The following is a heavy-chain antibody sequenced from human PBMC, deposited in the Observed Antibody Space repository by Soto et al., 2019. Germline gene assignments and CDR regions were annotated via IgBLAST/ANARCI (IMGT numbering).Heavy chain of an antibody. D-gene: IGHD6-19*01. V-gene: IGHV4-59*01. CDR1: GGSISSYY. Sequence: SETLSLTCTVSGGSISSYYGRWIRKPPGKGLEWIGYIYYSGSTNYNPSLKSRVTISVDTSKNQFSLKLSSVTAADTAVYYCARGAEAVAGPSDFDYWGQGTLVTVSS. J-gene: IGHJ4*02. CDR3: ARGAEAVAGPSDFDY. CDR2: IYYSGST.